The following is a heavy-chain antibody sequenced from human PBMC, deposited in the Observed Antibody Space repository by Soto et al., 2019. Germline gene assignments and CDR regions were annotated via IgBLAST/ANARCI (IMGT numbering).Heavy chain of an antibody. Sequence: GGSLRLSCAASGFTFSNYWMHWVRQVPGKGLVWVSRVIGDGSSTFYADSVKGRFTISRDNAENTVFLQMNSLRAEDTAVYYCARDNWNTVWGQGTMVTVSS. CDR1: GFTFSNYW. V-gene: IGHV3-74*01. D-gene: IGHD1-20*01. CDR3: ARDNWNTV. J-gene: IGHJ3*01. CDR2: VIGDGSST.